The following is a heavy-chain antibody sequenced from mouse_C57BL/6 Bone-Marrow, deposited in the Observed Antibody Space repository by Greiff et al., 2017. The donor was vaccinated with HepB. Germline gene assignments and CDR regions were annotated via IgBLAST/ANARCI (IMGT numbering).Heavy chain of an antibody. J-gene: IGHJ4*01. CDR1: GYSITSGYY. CDR2: ISYDGSN. D-gene: IGHD2-1*01. CDR3: ARSPLLGYYYAMDY. Sequence: DVKLVESGPGLVKPSQSLSLTCSVTGYSITSGYYWNWIRQFPGNKLEWMGYISYDGSNNYNPSLKNRISITRDTSKNQFFLKLNSVTTEDTATYYCARSPLLGYYYAMDYWGQGTSVTVSS. V-gene: IGHV3-6*01.